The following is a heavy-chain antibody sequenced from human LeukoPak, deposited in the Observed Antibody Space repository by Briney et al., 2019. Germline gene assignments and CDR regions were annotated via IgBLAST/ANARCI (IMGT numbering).Heavy chain of an antibody. CDR1: GFSFSHAW. Sequence: GGSLRLSCAASGFSFSHAWMTWVRQAPGKGLEWIGRIQSETDGWTTDYAAPVKGRFTISRDDSKNMLYLQMNSLKNEDTAVYYCTTSPQWLENWGQGTLVTVSP. V-gene: IGHV3-15*01. CDR2: IQSETDGWTT. D-gene: IGHD6-19*01. CDR3: TTSPQWLEN. J-gene: IGHJ4*02.